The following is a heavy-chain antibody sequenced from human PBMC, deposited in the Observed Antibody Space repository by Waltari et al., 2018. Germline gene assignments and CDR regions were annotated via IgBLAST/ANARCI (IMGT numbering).Heavy chain of an antibody. D-gene: IGHD3-10*01. CDR3: ATSNHDGSGISFDY. V-gene: IGHV3-15*04. CDR1: GFDVIKGW. J-gene: IGHJ4*02. Sequence: EVQLVESGGGLAKPGGSLRLSCAASGFDVIKGWMSWVRQAPGKGLEWVGRIEANKDGGATNYAALVKGRFIIARDDSKNTLYLQLSSLTSEDTAVYFCATSNHDGSGISFDYWGQGTLVTVSS. CDR2: IEANKDGGAT.